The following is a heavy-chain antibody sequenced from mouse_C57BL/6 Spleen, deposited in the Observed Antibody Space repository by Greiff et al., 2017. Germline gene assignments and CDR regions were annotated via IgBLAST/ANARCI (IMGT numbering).Heavy chain of an antibody. Sequence: QVHLHQPGAELVKPGASVKMSCKASGYTFTSYWITWVKQRPGQGLEWIGDIYPGSGSTNYNEKFKSKATLTVDTSSSTAYMQLSSLTSEDSAVYYCARRVYGSSYWYFDVWGTGTTVTVSS. D-gene: IGHD1-1*01. CDR2: IYPGSGST. V-gene: IGHV1-55*01. CDR1: GYTFTSYW. CDR3: ARRVYGSSYWYFDV. J-gene: IGHJ1*03.